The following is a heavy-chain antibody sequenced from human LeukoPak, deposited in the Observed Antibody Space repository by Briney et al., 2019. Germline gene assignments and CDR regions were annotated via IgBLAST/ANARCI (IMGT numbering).Heavy chain of an antibody. D-gene: IGHD1-26*01. CDR2: IVVGSGNT. CDR3: AAVQVGANYYFDY. Sequence: SVKVSCTASGFTFTSSAMQWVRQARGQRLEWIGWIVVGSGNTNYAQKFQERVTITRDMSTSRAYMELSSLRSEDTAVYYCAAVQVGANYYFDYWGQGTLVTVSS. J-gene: IGHJ4*02. V-gene: IGHV1-58*02. CDR1: GFTFTSSA.